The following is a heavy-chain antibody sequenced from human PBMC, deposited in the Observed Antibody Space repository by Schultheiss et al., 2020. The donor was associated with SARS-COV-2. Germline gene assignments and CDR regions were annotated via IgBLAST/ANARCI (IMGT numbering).Heavy chain of an antibody. J-gene: IGHJ2*01. CDR3: ARAVTGPKRYFDL. Sequence: SETLSLTCTVSGGSISSGGYYWSWIRQHPGKGLEWIGYIYYSGSTNYSPSLKSRVNISVDRSKNQFSLKLTSVTAADTAVFYCARAVTGPKRYFDLWGRGTLVTVSS. CDR1: GGSISSGGYY. CDR2: IYYSGST. V-gene: IGHV4-61*08. D-gene: IGHD6-19*01.